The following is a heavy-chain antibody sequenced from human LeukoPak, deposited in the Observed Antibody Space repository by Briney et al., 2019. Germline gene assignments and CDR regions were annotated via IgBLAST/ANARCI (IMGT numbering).Heavy chain of an antibody. CDR1: GGTFSSYT. V-gene: IGHV1-58*02. Sequence: SVKVSCKASGGTFSSYTISWVRQAPGQGLEWMGRIVVGSGNTNYAQKFQERVTITRDMSTSTAYMELSSLRSEDTAVYYCAADSSSGYDFDYWGQGTLVTVSS. CDR3: AADSSSGYDFDY. CDR2: IVVGSGNT. J-gene: IGHJ4*02. D-gene: IGHD5-12*01.